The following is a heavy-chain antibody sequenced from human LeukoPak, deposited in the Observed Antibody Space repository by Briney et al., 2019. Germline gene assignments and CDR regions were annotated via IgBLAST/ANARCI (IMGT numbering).Heavy chain of an antibody. CDR3: ARCRTDDYVWGSYRRKSSRNDY. Sequence: SQSMSLTCAVDGGFFSGYYCGWISPLPGKWLGWNGAINPSVSPNNNPSLKRRATRSVDTSKKQFSLKLSSVTAADTAVYYWARCRTDDYVWGSYRRKSSRNDYWGQGTLVTVSS. CDR1: GGFFSGYY. V-gene: IGHV4-34*04. J-gene: IGHJ4*02. CDR2: INPSVSP. D-gene: IGHD3-16*02.